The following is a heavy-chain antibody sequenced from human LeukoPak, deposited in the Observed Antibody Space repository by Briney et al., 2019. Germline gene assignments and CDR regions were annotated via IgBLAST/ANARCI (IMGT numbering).Heavy chain of an antibody. V-gene: IGHV4-4*07. CDR1: GGSISSYY. CDR3: ARDGPQSHKSIAVAVYNWFDP. CDR2: IYTSGST. J-gene: IGHJ5*02. D-gene: IGHD6-19*01. Sequence: SETLSLTCTVSGGSISSYYWSWIRQPAGKGLEWIWRIYTSGSTNYNPSLKSRVTMSVDTSKNQFSLKLSSVTAADTAVYYCARDGPQSHKSIAVAVYNWFDPWGQGTLVTVSS.